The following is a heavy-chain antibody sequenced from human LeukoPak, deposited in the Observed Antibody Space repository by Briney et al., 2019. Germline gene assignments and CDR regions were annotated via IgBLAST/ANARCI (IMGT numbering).Heavy chain of an antibody. V-gene: IGHV4-4*07. J-gene: IGHJ5*02. D-gene: IGHD5-18*01. CDR2: IYTSGST. CDR1: GGSISSCY. Sequence: TSETLSLTCTVSGGSISSCYWSWIRQPAGKGLEWIGRIYTSGSTNYNPSLKSRVTMSVDTSKNQFSLKLSSVTAADTAVYYCARREGGYSYGYWFDPWGQGTLVTVSS. CDR3: ARREGGYSYGYWFDP.